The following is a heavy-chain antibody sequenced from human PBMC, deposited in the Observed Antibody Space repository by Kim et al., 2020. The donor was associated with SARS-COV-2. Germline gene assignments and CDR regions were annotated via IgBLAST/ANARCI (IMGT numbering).Heavy chain of an antibody. J-gene: IGHJ6*02. Sequence: SVKVSCKASGGTFSSYAISWVRQAPGQGLEWMGGIIPIFGTANYAQKFQGRVTITADESTSTAYMELSSLRSEDTAVYYCARAVTMVRGQDYYYGMDVWGQGTTVTVSS. V-gene: IGHV1-69*13. CDR1: GGTFSSYA. D-gene: IGHD3-10*01. CDR2: IIPIFGTA. CDR3: ARAVTMVRGQDYYYGMDV.